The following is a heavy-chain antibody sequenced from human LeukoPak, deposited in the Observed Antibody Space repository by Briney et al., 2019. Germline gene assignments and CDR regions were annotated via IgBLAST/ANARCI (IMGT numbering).Heavy chain of an antibody. CDR3: ARVGTTSNFYYYYGMDV. Sequence: GGSLRLSCAASGFTFSSYWMYWVRQAPGKGLVWVSRINSDGSTTSYADSVKGRFTISRDNAENTLYLQMNSLRAEDTAVYYCARVGTTSNFYYYYGMDVWGQGTTVTVSS. CDR1: GFTFSSYW. V-gene: IGHV3-74*01. J-gene: IGHJ6*02. D-gene: IGHD2/OR15-2a*01. CDR2: INSDGSTT.